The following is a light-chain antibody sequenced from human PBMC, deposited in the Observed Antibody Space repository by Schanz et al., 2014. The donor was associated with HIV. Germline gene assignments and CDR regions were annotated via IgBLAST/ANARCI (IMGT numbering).Light chain of an antibody. CDR3: AAWDDGLNGV. CDR1: SSNIGSNY. V-gene: IGLV1-47*01. CDR2: EDN. J-gene: IGLJ2*01. Sequence: QSVLTQPPSVSAAPGQKVTISCSGSSSNIGSNYVYWYQQLAGTAPKLLIYEDNRRPSGVPDRFSGSKSGTSASLAISGLRSEDEADYYCAAWDDGLNGVFGGGTKLTVL.